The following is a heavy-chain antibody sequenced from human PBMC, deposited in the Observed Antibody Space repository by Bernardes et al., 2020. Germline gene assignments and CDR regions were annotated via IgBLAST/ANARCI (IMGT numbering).Heavy chain of an antibody. J-gene: IGHJ4*02. V-gene: IGHV3-23*01. CDR1: GFTFSSYA. Sequence: GGSLRLSCAASGFTFSSYAMSWVRQAPGKGLEWVSAISGSGGSTYYADSVKGRFTISRDNSKNTLYQQMNSLRAEDTAVYYCARPQHYYDSSGYHTWGQGTLVTVSS. CDR3: ARPQHYYDSSGYHT. D-gene: IGHD3-22*01. CDR2: ISGSGGST.